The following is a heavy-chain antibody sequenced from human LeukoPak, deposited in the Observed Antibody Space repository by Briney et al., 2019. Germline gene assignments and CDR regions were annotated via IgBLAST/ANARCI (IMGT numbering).Heavy chain of an antibody. CDR3: ARDGRAYCSGGTCYFSAFDI. D-gene: IGHD2-15*01. V-gene: IGHV3-11*01. CDR2: ISSSGGTI. CDR1: GFTFSDYY. Sequence: GGSLRLSFAVSGFTFSDYYMSWIRQTPGKGLEWLSYISSSGGTIYSADSVKGRFTVSRDNARNSLYLQMNSLRAEDTAVYYCARDGRAYCSGGTCYFSAFDIWGQGTMVTVSS. J-gene: IGHJ3*02.